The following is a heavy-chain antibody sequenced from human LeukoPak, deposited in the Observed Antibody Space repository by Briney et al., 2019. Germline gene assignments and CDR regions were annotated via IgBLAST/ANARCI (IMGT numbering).Heavy chain of an antibody. CDR2: IYSGGST. Sequence: PGGSLRLSCAASGFTVSSDYMSWVRQAPGKGLEWVSVIYSGGSTYYADSVKGRFTISRDNSKNTLYLQMNSLGAEDTAVYYCARGEYSSGWYDYWGQGTLVTVSS. V-gene: IGHV3-53*01. CDR1: GFTVSSDY. J-gene: IGHJ4*02. D-gene: IGHD6-19*01. CDR3: ARGEYSSGWYDY.